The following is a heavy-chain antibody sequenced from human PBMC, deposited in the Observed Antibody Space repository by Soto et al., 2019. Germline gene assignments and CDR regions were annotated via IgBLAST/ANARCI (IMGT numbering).Heavy chain of an antibody. Sequence: EVQILESGGGLVQPGRSLRLSCAASGFTFSSYAMYWVRKAPGKGLAWVSGISDSGTGTYYADSVKGRFTISRDNSKNTVYLQMKSLRAEDTAVYYCAKDHTVVIRDAFDIWGQGTMVNVSS. CDR2: ISDSGTGT. J-gene: IGHJ3*02. CDR1: GFTFSSYA. CDR3: AKDHTVVIRDAFDI. V-gene: IGHV3-23*01. D-gene: IGHD3-22*01.